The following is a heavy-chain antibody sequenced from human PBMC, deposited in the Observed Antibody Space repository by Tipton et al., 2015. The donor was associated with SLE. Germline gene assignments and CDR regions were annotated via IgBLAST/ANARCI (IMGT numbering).Heavy chain of an antibody. CDR3: ARSGTFRNDH. J-gene: IGHJ4*02. V-gene: IGHV4-38-2*01. Sequence: TLSLTCAVSGYSISSGYNWGWIRQPPGKGLEWIGSIDHSGNTYYNPSLKSRVTISVDTSNNQFSLRLSSATAADTAVYYCARSGTFRNDHWGQGTLVTVSS. D-gene: IGHD6-13*01. CDR1: GYSISSGYN. CDR2: IDHSGNT.